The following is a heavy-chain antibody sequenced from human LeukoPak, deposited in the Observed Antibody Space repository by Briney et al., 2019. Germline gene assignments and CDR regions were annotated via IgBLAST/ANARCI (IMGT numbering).Heavy chain of an antibody. CDR1: GYTFTDYY. Sequence: ASVKVSCKASGYTFTDYYIHWVRQAPGQGLEWMGGIIPIFGTANYAQRFQGRVTITADKSTSTAYMELSSLRSEDTAVYYCARDPDDSSGYPPNYWGQGTLVTVSS. CDR2: IIPIFGTA. D-gene: IGHD3-22*01. CDR3: ARDPDDSSGYPPNY. J-gene: IGHJ4*02. V-gene: IGHV1-69*06.